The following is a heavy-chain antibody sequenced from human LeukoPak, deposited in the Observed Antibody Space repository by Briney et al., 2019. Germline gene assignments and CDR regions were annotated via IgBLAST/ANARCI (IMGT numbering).Heavy chain of an antibody. V-gene: IGHV3-48*04. CDR3: VREVGRPKTFYFDS. CDR2: ISETM. CDR1: GFVFSRDN. J-gene: IGHJ4*02. Sequence: GGSLRLSCIASGFVFSRDNMNWVRQAPGKGLEWVAHISETMYYADSVQGRFTISRDNAKNSQYLQMSNLRVDDTAMYYCVREVGRPKTFYFDSWGRGTPVTVSS. D-gene: IGHD3-16*01.